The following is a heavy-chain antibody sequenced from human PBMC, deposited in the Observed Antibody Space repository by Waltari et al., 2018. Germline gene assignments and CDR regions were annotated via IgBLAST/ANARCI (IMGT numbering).Heavy chain of an antibody. CDR1: GGTFRSYA. D-gene: IGHD3-16*02. V-gene: IGHV1-69*05. CDR2: IIPIFGTA. CDR3: AATPIGGVIVAYYYGMDV. J-gene: IGHJ6*02. Sequence: QVQLVQSGAEGKKPGSSVRVSCKASGGTFRSYAISWVRPAPGTGLEWMGGIIPIFGTANYAKKFQGRVTITTDESTSTAYMELSSLRSEDTAVYYCAATPIGGVIVAYYYGMDVWGQGTTVTVSS.